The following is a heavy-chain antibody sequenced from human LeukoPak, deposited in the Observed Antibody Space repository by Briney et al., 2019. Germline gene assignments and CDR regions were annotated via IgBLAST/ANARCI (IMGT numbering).Heavy chain of an antibody. CDR2: IKQDGSEK. D-gene: IGHD6-13*01. Sequence: PGGSLRLSCAASGFTFSSYWMSWVRQAPGKGLEWVANIKQDGSEKYYVDSVKGRFTISRDNAKNSLYLQMNSLRAEDTAVYYCAREGGSSWYYYYYGMDVWGQGTTVTVSS. J-gene: IGHJ6*02. V-gene: IGHV3-7*01. CDR1: GFTFSSYW. CDR3: AREGGSSWYYYYYGMDV.